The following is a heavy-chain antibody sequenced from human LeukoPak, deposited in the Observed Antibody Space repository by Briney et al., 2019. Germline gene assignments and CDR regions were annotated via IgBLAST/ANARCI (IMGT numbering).Heavy chain of an antibody. CDR2: INHSGST. Sequence: SETLSLTCAVYGGSFSGYYWSWIRQPPGKGLEWIGEINHSGSTNYNPSLKCRVTISVDTSKNQFSLKLSSVTAADTAVYYCARGYDYYDSSGYYYYWGQGTLVTVSS. CDR3: ARGYDYYDSSGYYYY. J-gene: IGHJ4*02. D-gene: IGHD3-22*01. V-gene: IGHV4-34*01. CDR1: GGSFSGYY.